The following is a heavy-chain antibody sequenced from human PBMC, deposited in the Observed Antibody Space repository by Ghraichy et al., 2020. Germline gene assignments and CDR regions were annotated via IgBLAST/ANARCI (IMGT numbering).Heavy chain of an antibody. V-gene: IGHV1-69*04. CDR1: GGTFSSYA. CDR3: AAEPLEPGIAVADIMRPLGASGDFQH. J-gene: IGHJ1*01. D-gene: IGHD6-19*01. Sequence: SVKVSCKASGGTFSSYAISWVRQAPGQGLEWMGRIIPILGIANYAQKFQGRVTITADKSTSTAYMELSSLRSEDTAVYYCAAEPLEPGIAVADIMRPLGASGDFQHWGQGTLVTVSS. CDR2: IIPILGIA.